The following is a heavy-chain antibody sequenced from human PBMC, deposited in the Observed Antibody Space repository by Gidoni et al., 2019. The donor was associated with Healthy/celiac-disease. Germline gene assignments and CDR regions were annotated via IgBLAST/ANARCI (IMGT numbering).Heavy chain of an antibody. J-gene: IGHJ6*02. Sequence: EVQLVESGGGLVQPGGSLRLSCAASGFSLSSHSMNWVRQAPGKGLEWVSYISSSSSTIYYADAVKGRFTISRDNAKNSLYLQMNSLRAEDTAVYYCARVQYYYGSYQYYYGMDVWGQGTTVTVSS. V-gene: IGHV3-48*01. CDR1: GFSLSSHS. D-gene: IGHD3-10*01. CDR2: ISSSSSTI. CDR3: ARVQYYYGSYQYYYGMDV.